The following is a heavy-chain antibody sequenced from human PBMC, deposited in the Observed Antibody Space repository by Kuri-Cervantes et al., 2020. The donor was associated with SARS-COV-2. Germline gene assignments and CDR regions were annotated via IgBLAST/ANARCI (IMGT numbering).Heavy chain of an antibody. J-gene: IGHJ6*02. V-gene: IGHV3-30-3*01. CDR3: ARDSPNYAVRDYYYYGMDV. CDR2: ISYDGSNK. CDR1: GFTFSSYA. D-gene: IGHD4/OR15-4a*01. Sequence: GESLKISCAASGFTFSSYAMHWVRQAPGKGLEWVAVISYDGSNKYYADSVKGRFTISRDNSKNTLYLQMNSLRAEDTAVYYCARDSPNYAVRDYYYYGMDVWGQGTTVTVSS.